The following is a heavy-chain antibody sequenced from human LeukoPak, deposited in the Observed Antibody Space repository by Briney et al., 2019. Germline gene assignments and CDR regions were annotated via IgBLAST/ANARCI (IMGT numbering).Heavy chain of an antibody. CDR3: ARRMYYYDSSGYGGYWLDP. Sequence: SETLSLTCTVSGGSISSYYWSWIREPPGKGLEWMGYIYYSGSTNYNPSLKSRVTISVDTSKNQFSLKLSSVTAADTAVYYCARRMYYYDSSGYGGYWLDPWGQGTLVTVSS. CDR2: IYYSGST. CDR1: GGSISSYY. J-gene: IGHJ5*02. V-gene: IGHV4-59*08. D-gene: IGHD3-22*01.